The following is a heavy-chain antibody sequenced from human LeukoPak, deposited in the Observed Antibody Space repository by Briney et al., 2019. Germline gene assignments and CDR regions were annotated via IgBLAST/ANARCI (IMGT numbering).Heavy chain of an antibody. V-gene: IGHV1-46*01. CDR1: GYSFTSHY. CDR3: ARDNSVGDVAWWFDP. D-gene: IGHD1-26*01. Sequence: ASVKVSCKASGYSFTSHYMHWVRQAPGQGLEWLGLINPSGSSTLYAQKFQGRVTMTRDVSTTTDHMELSSLRSEDTAVYYCARDNSVGDVAWWFDPWGQGTLVTVSS. J-gene: IGHJ5*02. CDR2: INPSGSST.